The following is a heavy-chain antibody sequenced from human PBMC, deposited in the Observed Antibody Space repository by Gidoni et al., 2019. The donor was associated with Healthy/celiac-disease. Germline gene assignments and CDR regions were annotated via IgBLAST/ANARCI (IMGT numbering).Heavy chain of an antibody. V-gene: IGHV4-34*01. CDR1: AGSFSDDS. J-gene: IGHJ6*02. Sequence: QLQLNQWGAGLLKPSGTLSLTCDVNAGSFSDDSWSWIRQPPGKGLEWIGDIDYSGNTNSIPSRASRLSMSIDTSKRQVFLRLTAVTAADTAVYYCARFPPPRYSYAMDVWGQGTTVTVSS. CDR2: IDYSGNT. CDR3: ARFPPPRYSYAMDV.